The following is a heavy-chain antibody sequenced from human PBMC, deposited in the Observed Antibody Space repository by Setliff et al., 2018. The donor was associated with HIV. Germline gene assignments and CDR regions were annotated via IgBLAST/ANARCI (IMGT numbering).Heavy chain of an antibody. D-gene: IGHD6-13*01. Sequence: SVKVSCKTSGVTFTTYSITWVRQAPGQGPEWMGGIIPIIRSAKYAQKFQGRVTITADKSTSTAYMELSNLRSEDTAVYYCAREVASYSSRFDAFDVWGQGTTVTVSS. V-gene: IGHV1-69*06. CDR1: GVTFTTYS. J-gene: IGHJ3*01. CDR3: AREVASYSSRFDAFDV. CDR2: IIPIIRSA.